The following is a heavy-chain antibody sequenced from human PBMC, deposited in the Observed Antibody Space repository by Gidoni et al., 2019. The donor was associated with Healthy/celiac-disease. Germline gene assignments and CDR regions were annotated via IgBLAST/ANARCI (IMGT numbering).Heavy chain of an antibody. Sequence: TYYADSVKGRFTISRDNSKNTLYLQMNSLRAEDTAVYYCAKDLTVLKDPDFDYWGQGTLVTVSS. V-gene: IGHV3-23*01. J-gene: IGHJ4*02. CDR2: T. CDR3: AKDLTVLKDPDFDY. D-gene: IGHD2-8*02.